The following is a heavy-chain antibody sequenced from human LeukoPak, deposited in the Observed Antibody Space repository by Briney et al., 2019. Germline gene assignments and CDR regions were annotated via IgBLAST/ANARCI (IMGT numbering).Heavy chain of an antibody. Sequence: KPSETLSPTCTVSGGSISSYYWSWIRQPAGMGLEWIGRIYTSGSTNYNPSLKSRVTMSVDTSKNQFSLKLSSVTAADTAVYYCATIGYNYGPAGYYYFYMDVWGKGTTVTVSS. CDR3: ATIGYNYGPAGYYYFYMDV. J-gene: IGHJ6*03. V-gene: IGHV4-4*07. CDR2: IYTSGST. D-gene: IGHD5-18*01. CDR1: GGSISSYY.